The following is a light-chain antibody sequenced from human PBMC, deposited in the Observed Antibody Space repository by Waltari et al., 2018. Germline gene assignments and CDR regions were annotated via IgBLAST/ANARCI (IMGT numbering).Light chain of an antibody. J-gene: IGLJ2*01. CDR2: NDS. Sequence: QSVLTQPPSVSGAPGQTVTISCTGSRSHIGADYGVHWYQHLPGTAPKLLIDNDSNRPSGVPDRFSGSRSGTSASLAITGLQAEDEADYYCQSYDRSLSGVVFGGGTKLTVL. CDR3: QSYDRSLSGVV. CDR1: RSHIGADYG. V-gene: IGLV1-40*01.